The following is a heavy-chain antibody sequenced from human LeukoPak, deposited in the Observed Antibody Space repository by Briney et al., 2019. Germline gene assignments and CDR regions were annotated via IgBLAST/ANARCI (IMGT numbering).Heavy chain of an antibody. Sequence: GGSLRLSCAASGFTFSSYSMNWVRQAPGKGLEWVSSISSSSSYIYYADSVKGRFTISRDNAKNSLYLQMNSLRAEDTAVYYCARPLTYYYGSGSYRSGWFDPWGQGTLVTVSS. CDR2: ISSSSSYI. V-gene: IGHV3-21*01. CDR1: GFTFSSYS. J-gene: IGHJ5*02. CDR3: ARPLTYYYGSGSYRSGWFDP. D-gene: IGHD3-10*01.